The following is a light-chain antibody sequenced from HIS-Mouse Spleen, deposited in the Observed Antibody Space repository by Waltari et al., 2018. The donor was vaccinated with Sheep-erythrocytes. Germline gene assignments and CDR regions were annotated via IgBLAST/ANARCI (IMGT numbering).Light chain of an antibody. J-gene: IGLJ3*02. CDR3: SSYAGSNNWV. Sequence: QSALTQPPSASWSPGQSVTISCTGTSSDVGGYNTVSCYQQHPGKAPKLMIYEVSTRPSGVPDRFSGSKSGNTASLTVSGLQAEDEADYYCSSYAGSNNWVFGGGTKLTVL. CDR1: SSDVGGYNT. V-gene: IGLV2-8*01. CDR2: EVS.